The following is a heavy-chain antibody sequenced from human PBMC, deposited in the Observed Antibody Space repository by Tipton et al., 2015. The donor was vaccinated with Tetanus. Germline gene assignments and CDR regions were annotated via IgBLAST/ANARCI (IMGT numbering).Heavy chain of an antibody. CDR1: GGSISNSNFY. Sequence: TLSLTCTVSGGSISNSNFYWSWIRQPPGKGLEWIGYICYSGSTYYNPSLKGRVTVSLDTSKNQFSLRLTSVTDADPAVYYCARDHGITWGGMGYYYGMDVWGQGTTVTVSS. V-gene: IGHV4-30-4*01. CDR3: ARDHGITWGGMGYYYGMDV. D-gene: IGHD3-16*01. CDR2: ICYSGST. J-gene: IGHJ6*02.